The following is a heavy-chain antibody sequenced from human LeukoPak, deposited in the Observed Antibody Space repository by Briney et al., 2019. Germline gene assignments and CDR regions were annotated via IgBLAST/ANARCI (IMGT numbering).Heavy chain of an antibody. CDR1: GFTFSSYS. Sequence: GGSLRLSCAASGFTFSSYSMNWVRQAPGKGLEWVSSISSSSSYTYYADSVKGRFTISRDNAKNSLYLQMNSLRAEDTAVYYCARAAGGYCSSTSCSAFDYWGQGTLVTVSS. D-gene: IGHD2-2*01. CDR3: ARAAGGYCSSTSCSAFDY. V-gene: IGHV3-21*01. CDR2: ISSSSSYT. J-gene: IGHJ4*02.